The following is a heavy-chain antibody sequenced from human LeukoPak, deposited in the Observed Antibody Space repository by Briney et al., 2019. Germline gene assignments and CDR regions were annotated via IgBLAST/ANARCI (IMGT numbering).Heavy chain of an antibody. J-gene: IGHJ4*02. CDR2: ISSSSSYI. D-gene: IGHD3-9*01. CDR3: ARLGHYDILTGYFPFDY. CDR1: GFTFSSYS. V-gene: IGHV3-21*01. Sequence: GGSPRLSCAASGFTFSSYSMNWVRQAPGKGLEWVSSISSSSSYIYYADSVKGRFTISRDNAKNSLYLQMNSLRAEDTAVYYCARLGHYDILTGYFPFDYWGQGTLVTVSS.